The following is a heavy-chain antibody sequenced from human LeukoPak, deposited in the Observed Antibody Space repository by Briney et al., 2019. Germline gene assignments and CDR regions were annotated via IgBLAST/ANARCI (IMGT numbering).Heavy chain of an antibody. V-gene: IGHV4-59*01. CDR2: IYYSGST. D-gene: IGHD2-21*02. Sequence: SETLSLTCTVSGGSISSYYWSWIRQPPGKGLEWIGYIYYSGSTNYNPSLKSRVTISVDTSKNQFSLKLSSVTAADTAVYYCARIAGPFYCGGDCYHPDVWGQGTTVTVSS. CDR1: GGSISSYY. CDR3: ARIAGPFYCGGDCYHPDV. J-gene: IGHJ6*02.